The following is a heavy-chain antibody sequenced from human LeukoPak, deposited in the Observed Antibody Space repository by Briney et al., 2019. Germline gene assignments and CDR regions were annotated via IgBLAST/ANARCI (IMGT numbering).Heavy chain of an antibody. J-gene: IGHJ6*03. V-gene: IGHV3-33*01. CDR2: IWYDGSHE. CDR3: ARGDYVSGTFMDV. CDR1: GFTFSGYG. D-gene: IGHD3-16*01. Sequence: GGSLRLSCAASGFTFSGYGIHWVRPVPGKGLEWVAVIWYDGSHEYHAESVKGRLTISRDTSKNTLYLQMSSLSAEDTAVYYCARGDYVSGTFMDVWGKGTTVTVSS.